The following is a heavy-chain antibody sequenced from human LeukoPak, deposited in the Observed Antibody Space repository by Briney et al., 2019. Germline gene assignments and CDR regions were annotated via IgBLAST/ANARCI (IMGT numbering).Heavy chain of an antibody. V-gene: IGHV3-23*01. CDR2: ISGSGGST. Sequence: GGSLRLSCAASGFTFSNYAMSWVRQAPGKGLEWVSVISGSGGSTNYADSVKGRFTMSRDNSKNTLYLQMNSLRAEDTAVYYCAKDSIWFGELELDYWGQGTLVTVSS. CDR3: AKDSIWFGELELDY. D-gene: IGHD3-10*01. CDR1: GFTFSNYA. J-gene: IGHJ4*02.